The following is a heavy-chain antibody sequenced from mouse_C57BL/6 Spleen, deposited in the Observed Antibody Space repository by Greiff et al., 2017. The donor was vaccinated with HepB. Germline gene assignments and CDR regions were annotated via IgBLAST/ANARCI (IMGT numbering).Heavy chain of an antibody. CDR2: IYPRSGNT. CDR1: GYTFTSYG. Sequence: VQLQQSGAELARPGASVNLSCKASGYTFTSYGISWVKQRTGQGLEWIGEIYPRSGNTYYNEKFKGKATLTADKSSSTAYMELRSLTSEDSAVYFCARLDTTVVKYFDVWGTGTTVTVSS. J-gene: IGHJ1*03. CDR3: ARLDTTVVKYFDV. D-gene: IGHD1-1*01. V-gene: IGHV1-81*01.